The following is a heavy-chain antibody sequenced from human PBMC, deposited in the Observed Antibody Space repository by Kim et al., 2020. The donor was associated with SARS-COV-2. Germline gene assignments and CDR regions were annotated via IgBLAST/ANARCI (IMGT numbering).Heavy chain of an antibody. CDR3: SKASPLTSICGH. Sequence: GGSLRLSCAASGFTFSSYAMSWVRQAPGKGLEWVSTITSGGTTYYADSVKGRFTISRDNSKNTLSLQMNSLGAEDTAVYFCSKASPLTSICGHWGQGTLVTVSS. CDR1: GFTFSSYA. CDR2: ITSGGTT. V-gene: IGHV3-23*01. D-gene: IGHD3-16*01. J-gene: IGHJ1*01.